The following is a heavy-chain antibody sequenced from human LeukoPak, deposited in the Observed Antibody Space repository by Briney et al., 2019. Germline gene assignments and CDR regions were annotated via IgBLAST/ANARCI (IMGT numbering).Heavy chain of an antibody. CDR3: ARVRYSSGWSFDY. CDR2: ISSSSSYI. CDR1: GFTFSSYS. D-gene: IGHD6-19*01. V-gene: IGHV3-21*01. Sequence: GGSLRLSCAASGFTFSSYSMNWVRQAPGKGLEWVSSISSSSSYIYYADSVKGRFTISRDNAKNSLYLQMNSLRAEDTAVYYCARVRYSSGWSFDYWGQGTLVTVSS. J-gene: IGHJ4*02.